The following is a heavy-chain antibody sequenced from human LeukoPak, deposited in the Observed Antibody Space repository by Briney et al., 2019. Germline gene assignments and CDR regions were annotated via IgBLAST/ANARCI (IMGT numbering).Heavy chain of an antibody. CDR1: GGSISSGNYY. V-gene: IGHV4-31*03. CDR3: ARDSSGWSSVDY. Sequence: PSQTLSLTCNVSGGSISSGNYYWSWIGQHPGKGLEWIGYIYDSGSTHYNPSLKSRVTISADTSKNQCSLNMSSVTAADTAVYYCARDSSGWSSVDYWGQGTLVAVSS. J-gene: IGHJ4*02. D-gene: IGHD6-19*01. CDR2: IYDSGST.